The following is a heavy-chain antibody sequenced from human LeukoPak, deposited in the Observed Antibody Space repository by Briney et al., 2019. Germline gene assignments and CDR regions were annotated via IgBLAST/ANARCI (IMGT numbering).Heavy chain of an antibody. CDR3: ARGRGSSSWRVAYYYYYYMDV. D-gene: IGHD6-13*01. CDR1: GGTFSSYA. J-gene: IGHJ6*03. CDR2: MNPNSGNT. V-gene: IGHV1-8*02. Sequence: ASVKVSCKASGGTFSSYAINWVRQATGQGLEWMGWMNPNSGNTGYAQKFQGRVTMTRNTSISTAYMELSSLRSEDTAVYYCARGRGSSSWRVAYYYYYYMDVWGKGTTVTISS.